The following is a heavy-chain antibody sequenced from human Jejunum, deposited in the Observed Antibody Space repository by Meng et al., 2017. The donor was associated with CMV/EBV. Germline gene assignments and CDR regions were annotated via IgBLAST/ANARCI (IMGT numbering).Heavy chain of an antibody. CDR1: GISFSNSG. J-gene: IGHJ4*02. D-gene: IGHD3-10*01. V-gene: IGHV3-30*02. CDR3: VKDKGRTALDY. CDR2: IRNDGSEI. Sequence: VRLVESGGGVVQPGGSLRLSCVTSGISFSNSGMHWVRQAPGKGLEWVVFIRNDGSEIYYVDSVKGRFTISRDNSKNTVYLQMDSLRVEDTGIYYCVKDKGRTALDYWGQGSLVTVSS.